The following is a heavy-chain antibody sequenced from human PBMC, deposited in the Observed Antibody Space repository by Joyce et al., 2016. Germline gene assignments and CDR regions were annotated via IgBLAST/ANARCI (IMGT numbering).Heavy chain of an antibody. CDR3: AGGAGTGPLIY. CDR1: GDSIKNYY. Sequence: QVQLQESGPGLVKPSETLSLTCTVSGDSIKNYYWSWLRQPPGKGLEWIGYIYYRGDTNYNPSLEGRVTISMDTSRSQFSLKVRSVAAADTAIYYCAGGAGTGPLIYWGQGTLVSVSS. CDR2: IYYRGDT. D-gene: IGHD3-10*01. V-gene: IGHV4-59*03. J-gene: IGHJ4*02.